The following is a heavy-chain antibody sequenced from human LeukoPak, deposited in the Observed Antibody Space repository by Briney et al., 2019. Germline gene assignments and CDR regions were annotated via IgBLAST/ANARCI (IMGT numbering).Heavy chain of an antibody. Sequence: SETLSLTCAVYGGSFSGYYWSWIRQPPGKGLEWIGEINHSGSTNYNPSLKSRVTISVDTSKNQFSLKLSSVTAADTAVYYCARGGRLYYYDSSGYYIWGQGTLVTVSS. CDR3: ARGGRLYYYDSSGYYI. D-gene: IGHD3-22*01. CDR1: GGSFSGYY. CDR2: INHSGST. V-gene: IGHV4-34*01. J-gene: IGHJ4*02.